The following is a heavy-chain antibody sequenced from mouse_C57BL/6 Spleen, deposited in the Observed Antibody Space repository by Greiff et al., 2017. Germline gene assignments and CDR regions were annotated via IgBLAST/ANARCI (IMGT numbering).Heavy chain of an antibody. Sequence: EVKLVESEGGLMQPGSSMKLSCTASGFTFSDYYMAWVRQVPEKGLEWVANINYDGSSTYYLDSLKSRFIISRDNAKNILYLQMSSLKSEDTATYYCAREGGSSSFDYWGQGTTLTVSS. J-gene: IGHJ2*01. D-gene: IGHD1-3*01. CDR1: GFTFSDYY. V-gene: IGHV5-16*01. CDR2: INYDGSST. CDR3: AREGGSSSFDY.